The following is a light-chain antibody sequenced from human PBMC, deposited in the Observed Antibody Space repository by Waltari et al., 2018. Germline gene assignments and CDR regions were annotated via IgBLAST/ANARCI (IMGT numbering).Light chain of an antibody. V-gene: IGKV2-28*01. CDR3: MQAVQVPLT. CDR2: YVS. Sequence: IVVTQSPLSLSVTPGEPASISCRSSQSLLHGNGHTYLDWYLQKPGQSPQLLVSYVSNRASGFPDSFSGSGSGTDFTLKISRVEAEDVVIYYCMQAVQVPLTFGGGTKVEIK. J-gene: IGKJ4*01. CDR1: QSLLHGNGHTY.